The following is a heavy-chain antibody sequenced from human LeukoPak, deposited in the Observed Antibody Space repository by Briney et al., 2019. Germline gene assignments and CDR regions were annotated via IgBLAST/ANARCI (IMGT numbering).Heavy chain of an antibody. J-gene: IGHJ4*02. Sequence: PGGSLRLSCAASGFTFTNAWMYWVRQAPGKGLEWVGRFKSTTDGGTTDYAAPVKGRFTISRDDSKNTLYLQMNSLRPEDTAVYHCAKLNPWNYYDRSGYGFYFDYWGQGTLVTVSS. CDR1: GFTFTNAW. V-gene: IGHV3-15*01. CDR2: FKSTTDGGTT. CDR3: AKLNPWNYYDRSGYGFYFDY. D-gene: IGHD3-22*01.